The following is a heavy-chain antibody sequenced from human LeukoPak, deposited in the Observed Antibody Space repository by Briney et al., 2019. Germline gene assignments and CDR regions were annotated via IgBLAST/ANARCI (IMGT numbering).Heavy chain of an antibody. CDR1: GFTFSNAW. CDR3: AKPRAAGTVYLDY. CDR2: IKSKTDGGTT. V-gene: IGHV3-15*01. Sequence: NPGGSLRLSCAASGFTFSNAWMSWVRQAPGKGPEWVGRIKSKTDGGTTDYAAPVKGRFTISRDDSKNTLYLQMNSLKTEDTAVYYCAKPRAAGTVYLDYWGQGTLVTVSS. J-gene: IGHJ4*02. D-gene: IGHD6-13*01.